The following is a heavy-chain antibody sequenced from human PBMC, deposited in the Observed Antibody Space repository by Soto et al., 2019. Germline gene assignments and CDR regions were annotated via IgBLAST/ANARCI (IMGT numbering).Heavy chain of an antibody. V-gene: IGHV1-69*02. CDR1: RGTFSYNT. Sequence: QVQLVQSGAEVKKPGSSVKVSCTASRGTFSYNTISWVRQAPGQGLEWMGRVIPMVGMASYAQKFQGRLTISADKSTNTAYMVLNSLRPWDTTVYYCATNYGSGSTHLDYGGQETLIT. J-gene: IGHJ4*02. D-gene: IGHD3-10*01. CDR2: VIPMVGMA. CDR3: ATNYGSGSTHLDY.